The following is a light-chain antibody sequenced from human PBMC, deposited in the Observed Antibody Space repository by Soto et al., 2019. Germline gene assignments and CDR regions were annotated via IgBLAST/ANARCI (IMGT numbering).Light chain of an antibody. CDR2: RSN. Sequence: QSVLTQPPSASGTPGQRVTISCSGSSSNIGSNYVYWYQQLPGTAPKLLIYRSNQRPSGVPDRFSGSKSGTSASLAISGLRSEDEADYYCAAWDDSLSGIYVFGTGTKVTV. J-gene: IGLJ1*01. CDR3: AAWDDSLSGIYV. CDR1: SSNIGSNY. V-gene: IGLV1-47*01.